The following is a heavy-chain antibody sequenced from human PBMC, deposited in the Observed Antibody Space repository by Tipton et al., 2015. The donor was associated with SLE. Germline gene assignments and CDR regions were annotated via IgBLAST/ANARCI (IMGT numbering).Heavy chain of an antibody. CDR1: GGSITSSSYF. J-gene: IGHJ6*03. CDR3: VRGPLAYYYYMDV. CDR2: INTGGGT. Sequence: GLVKPSENLSLTCTVSGGSITSSSYFWGWIRQSPGKGLEWIGNINTGGGTYRNPSLMSRVTISVDTSKTQFSLIVTSVTAADTAVYYCVRGPLAYYYYMDVWGKGTKVTVSS. V-gene: IGHV4-39*07.